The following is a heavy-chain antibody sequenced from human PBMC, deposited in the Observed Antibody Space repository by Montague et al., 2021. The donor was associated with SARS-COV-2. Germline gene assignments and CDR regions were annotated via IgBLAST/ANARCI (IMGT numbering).Heavy chain of an antibody. CDR3: AREGAVVVPAAVNWFDP. V-gene: IGHV4-34*01. J-gene: IGHJ5*02. Sequence: SETLSLTCAVYGGSFSDYFWTWIRQPPGKGLEWIGEINHRGTSNYNPSLKSRVSISVDTSKNQFSLKLSSVTAADTAVYYCAREGAVVVPAAVNWFDPWGQGTLVTVSS. CDR2: INHRGTS. CDR1: GGSFSDYF. D-gene: IGHD2-2*01.